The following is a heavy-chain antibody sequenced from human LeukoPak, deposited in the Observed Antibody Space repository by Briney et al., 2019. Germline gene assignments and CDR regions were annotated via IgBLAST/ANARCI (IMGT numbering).Heavy chain of an antibody. CDR2: IKQVGSEK. Sequence: GGSLRLSCAASGFTFSDYWMSWVRQAPGKGLEWVADIKQVGSEKFYVDSVKGRFTISRDNAKNSLYLQMNSLRAEDTAVYYCARARQYSSSWFDPWGQGTLVTVS. J-gene: IGHJ5*02. D-gene: IGHD6-13*01. CDR3: ARARQYSSSWFDP. V-gene: IGHV3-7*01. CDR1: GFTFSDYW.